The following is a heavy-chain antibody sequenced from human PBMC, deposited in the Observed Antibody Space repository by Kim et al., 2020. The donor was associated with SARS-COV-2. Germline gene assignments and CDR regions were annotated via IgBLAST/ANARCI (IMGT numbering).Heavy chain of an antibody. V-gene: IGHV3-33*01. CDR1: GFTFSSYG. CDR2: IWYDGSNK. D-gene: IGHD2-2*01. Sequence: GGSLRLSCAASGFTFSSYGMHWVRQAPGKGLEWVAVIWYDGSNKYYADSVKGRFTISRDNSKNTLYLQMNSLRAEDTAVYYCAREGYCSSTSCYVFSYYYYGMDVWGQGTTVTVSS. J-gene: IGHJ6*02. CDR3: AREGYCSSTSCYVFSYYYYGMDV.